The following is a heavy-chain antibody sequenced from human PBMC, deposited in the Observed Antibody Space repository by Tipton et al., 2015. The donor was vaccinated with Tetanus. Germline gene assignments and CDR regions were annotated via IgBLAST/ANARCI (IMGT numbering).Heavy chain of an antibody. Sequence: SLRLSCAASGFTFDDYAMHWVRQAPGKGLEWVSGISWNSGSIGYADSVKGRFTISRDNDKNSLYLQMNSLRAEDTALYYCAKDMEWELLLDAFDIWAQGTMVTVSS. CDR1: GFTFDDYA. D-gene: IGHD1-26*01. J-gene: IGHJ3*02. CDR2: ISWNSGSI. CDR3: AKDMEWELLLDAFDI. V-gene: IGHV3-9*01.